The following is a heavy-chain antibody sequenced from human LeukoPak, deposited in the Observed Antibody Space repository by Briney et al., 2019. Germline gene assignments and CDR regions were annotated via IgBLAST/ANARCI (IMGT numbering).Heavy chain of an antibody. CDR3: ARHRLSGSHPRELDY. CDR2: INHSGST. V-gene: IGHV4-34*01. D-gene: IGHD3-10*01. Sequence: SETLSLTCTVYGGSFSGYYWSWIRQPPGKGLEWIGEINHSGSTNYNPSLKSRVTISVDTSKNQFSLKLSSVTAADTAVYYCARHRLSGSHPRELDYWGQGTLVTVSS. J-gene: IGHJ4*02. CDR1: GGSFSGYY.